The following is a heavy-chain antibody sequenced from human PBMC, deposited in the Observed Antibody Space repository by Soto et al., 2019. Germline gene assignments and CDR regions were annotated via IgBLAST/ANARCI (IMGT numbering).Heavy chain of an antibody. CDR2: ISAYNGNT. J-gene: IGHJ6*02. CDR3: ARDMAVAGTPYYYYYGMDV. V-gene: IGHV1-18*04. CDR1: GYTFTSYG. D-gene: IGHD6-19*01. Sequence: ASVKVSCKASGYTFTSYGISWVRQAPGQGLEWMGWISAYNGNTNYAQKLQGRVTMTTDTSTSTAYMELRSLRSDDTAVYYCARDMAVAGTPYYYYYGMDVWGQGTTVTAP.